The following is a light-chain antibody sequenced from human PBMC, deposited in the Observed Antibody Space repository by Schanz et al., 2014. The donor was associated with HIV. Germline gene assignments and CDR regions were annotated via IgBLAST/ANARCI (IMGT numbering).Light chain of an antibody. J-gene: IGLJ3*02. V-gene: IGLV2-14*01. Sequence: QSALTQPPSASGSPGQSVTISCTGTTSDIGNHDFVSWYQQHPGKAPKLMVYDVNYRPSGVSNRFSGSKSGNTASLTISGLQAEDEADYYCSSYTSSSTLVFGGGTKLTVL. CDR1: TSDIGNHDF. CDR2: DVN. CDR3: SSYTSSSTLV.